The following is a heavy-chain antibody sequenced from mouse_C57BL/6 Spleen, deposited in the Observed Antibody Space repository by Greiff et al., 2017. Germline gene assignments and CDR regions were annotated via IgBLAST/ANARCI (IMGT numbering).Heavy chain of an antibody. J-gene: IGHJ3*01. Sequence: QVQLQQPGAELVKPGASVKLSCKASGYTFTSYWMQWVKQRPGQGLEWIGEIDPSDSYTNYNQKFKGKATLTVDTSSSTAYMQLSSLTSEDSAVYYCARGYYGYDWFAYWGQGTLVTVSA. CDR1: GYTFTSYW. V-gene: IGHV1-50*01. CDR2: IDPSDSYT. D-gene: IGHD2-2*01. CDR3: ARGYYGYDWFAY.